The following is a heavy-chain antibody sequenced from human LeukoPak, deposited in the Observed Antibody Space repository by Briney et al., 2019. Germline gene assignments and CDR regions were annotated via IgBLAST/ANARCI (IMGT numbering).Heavy chain of an antibody. D-gene: IGHD3-10*01. CDR1: GFTFSSYS. Sequence: GGSLRLSCAASGFTFSSYSMNWVRQAPGKGLEWVSSISSSSSYIYYADSVKGRFTISRDNAKNSLYLQMNSLRAEDTAVYYCARDRWVADYYGSGSYYFFDYWGQGTLVTVSS. CDR3: ARDRWVADYYGSGSYYFFDY. V-gene: IGHV3-21*01. J-gene: IGHJ4*02. CDR2: ISSSSSYI.